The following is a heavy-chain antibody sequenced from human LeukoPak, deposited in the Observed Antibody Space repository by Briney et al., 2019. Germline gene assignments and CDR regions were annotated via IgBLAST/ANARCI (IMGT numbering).Heavy chain of an antibody. V-gene: IGHV3-7*05. CDR2: IKRDGGEK. CDR1: GFTFSSYW. J-gene: IGHJ4*02. CDR3: ASYCTSTNCYTSGDY. D-gene: IGHD2-2*02. Sequence: GGSLRLSCVVSGFTFSSYWMSWVRQAPGKGLEWVANIKRDGGEKYYVDSVKGRFTISRDNAKKSLYLQMNSLRAEDTAVYYCASYCTSTNCYTSGDYWGQGTLITVS.